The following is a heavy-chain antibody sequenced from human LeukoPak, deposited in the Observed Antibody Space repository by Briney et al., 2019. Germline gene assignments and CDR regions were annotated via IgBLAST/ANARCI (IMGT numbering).Heavy chain of an antibody. CDR3: ARGGYYGSGNDFRFDP. Sequence: SETLSLTCTVSGGSISSYYWSWIRQPPGKGLEWIGYIYDSGSTNYNPSLKSRVTISVDTSKNQFSLKLSSVTAADTAVYYCARGGYYGSGNDFRFDPWGQGTLVTVSS. V-gene: IGHV4-59*01. D-gene: IGHD3-10*01. CDR2: IYDSGST. J-gene: IGHJ5*02. CDR1: GGSISSYY.